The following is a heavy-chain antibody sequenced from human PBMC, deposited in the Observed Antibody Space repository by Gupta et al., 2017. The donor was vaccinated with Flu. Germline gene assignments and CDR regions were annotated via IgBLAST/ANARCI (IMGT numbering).Heavy chain of an antibody. Sequence: QVQLVQSGAEVKKPGASVKVSCKASGYTFTNYGISWVRQAPGQGLDWMGWISAYNGNTNYAQNLQGRVTMTTDTSTSTAYMELRSLRSDDTAVYYGARDCVDIIMVDCVGGRWFDLGGKGTQVTVSS. CDR1: GYTFTNYG. J-gene: IGHJ5*02. D-gene: IGHD5-18*01. CDR3: ARDCVDIIMVDCVGGRWFDL. CDR2: ISAYNGNT. V-gene: IGHV1-18*01.